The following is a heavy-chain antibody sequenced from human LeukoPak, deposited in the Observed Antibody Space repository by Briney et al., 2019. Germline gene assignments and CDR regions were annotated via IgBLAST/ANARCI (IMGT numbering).Heavy chain of an antibody. D-gene: IGHD2-15*01. CDR1: GGSFSGYY. J-gene: IGHJ6*03. CDR2: IDQSGST. CDR3: ARHRHPGVGYYFYHYMDV. Sequence: SETLSLTCAVYGGSFSGYYWSWVRQPPGKGPEWIGEIDQSGSTNYNPSLKSRVTITIDTSKNQFSLKLNSVTAADTAVYYCARHRHPGVGYYFYHYMDVWGKGTTVTVSS. V-gene: IGHV4-34*01.